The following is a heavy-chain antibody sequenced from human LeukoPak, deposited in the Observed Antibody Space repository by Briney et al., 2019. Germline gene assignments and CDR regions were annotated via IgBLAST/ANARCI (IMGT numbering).Heavy chain of an antibody. CDR1: GFTFSSYW. V-gene: IGHV3-49*04. J-gene: IGHJ5*02. CDR2: IRSKAYGGTT. Sequence: PGGSLRLSCAASGFTFSSYWMSWVRQAPGKGLEWVGFIRSKAYGGTTEYAASVKGRFTISRDDSKSIVYLQMNSLKIEDTAVYSCTRTVVGTTSGWFDPWGQGTLVTVSS. D-gene: IGHD1-1*01. CDR3: TRTVVGTTSGWFDP.